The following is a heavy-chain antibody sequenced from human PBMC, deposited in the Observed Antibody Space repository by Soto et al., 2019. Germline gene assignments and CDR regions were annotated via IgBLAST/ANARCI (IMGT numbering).Heavy chain of an antibody. Sequence: LRLSCAASGFIFSDFAMHWVRQAPGKGLEWVAEIWYDGSNEYYGDSVKGRFTISRDNSKNTLYLQLNSLRAEDTAVYYCARVPEAGRPLFDYWGQGALVTSPQ. CDR2: IWYDGSNE. V-gene: IGHV3-33*01. CDR1: GFIFSDFA. CDR3: ARVPEAGRPLFDY. J-gene: IGHJ4*02. D-gene: IGHD6-6*01.